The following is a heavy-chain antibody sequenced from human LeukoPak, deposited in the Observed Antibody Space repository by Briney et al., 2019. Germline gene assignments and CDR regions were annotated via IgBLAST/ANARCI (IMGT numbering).Heavy chain of an antibody. CDR3: ARDSPYYDSSGYQGSFDI. CDR1: GGSISSYY. J-gene: IGHJ3*02. CDR2: IYYCGST. V-gene: IGHV4-59*01. Sequence: SSETLSLTCTVSGGSISSYYWSWIRQPPGKGLEWIGYIYYCGSTNYNRSLKNRVTISVDTSKNQFSLKLSSVSAADTAVYYCARDSPYYDSSGYQGSFDIWGQGTMVTVSS. D-gene: IGHD3-22*01.